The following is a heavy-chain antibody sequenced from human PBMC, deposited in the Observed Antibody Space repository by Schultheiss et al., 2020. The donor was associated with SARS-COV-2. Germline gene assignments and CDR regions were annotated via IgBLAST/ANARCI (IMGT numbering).Heavy chain of an antibody. CDR1: GFTFSSYA. D-gene: IGHD6-13*01. CDR2: ISYDGSNK. J-gene: IGHJ4*02. CDR3: ARDQAIVAAGTGTFVEYFDD. Sequence: GGSLRLSCEASGFTFSSYAMHGVRQAPGKGLEWVAVISYDGSNKYYADSVKGRFTTSRDNAKNSLYLQMNSLRVEDTAVYYCARDQAIVAAGTGTFVEYFDDWGQGALVTVSS. V-gene: IGHV3-30-3*01.